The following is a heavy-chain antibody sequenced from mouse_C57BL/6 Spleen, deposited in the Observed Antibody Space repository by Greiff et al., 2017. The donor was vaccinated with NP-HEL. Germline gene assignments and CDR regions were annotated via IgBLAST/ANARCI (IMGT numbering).Heavy chain of an antibody. Sequence: EVMLVESEGGLVQPGSSMKLSCTASGFTFSDYYMAWVRQVPEKGLEWVANINYDGSSTYYLDSLKSRFIISRDNAKNILYLQMSSLKSEDTATYYCARDQDNGYYDVWGTGPTVTVSS. CDR2: INYDGSST. J-gene: IGHJ1*03. CDR3: ARDQDNGYYDV. D-gene: IGHD1-1*02. V-gene: IGHV5-16*01. CDR1: GFTFSDYY.